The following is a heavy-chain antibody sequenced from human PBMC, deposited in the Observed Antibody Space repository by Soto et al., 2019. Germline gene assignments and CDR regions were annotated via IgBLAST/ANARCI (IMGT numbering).Heavy chain of an antibody. D-gene: IGHD2-15*01. CDR3: AKAPHCSGGSCYHYYMDV. J-gene: IGHJ6*03. V-gene: IGHV3-23*01. CDR1: GFTFSSYA. Sequence: PGGSLRLSCAASGFTFSSYAMSWVRQAPGKGLEWVSAISGSGGSTYYADSVKGRFTISRDNSKNTLYLQMNSLRAEDTAVYYCAKAPHCSGGSCYHYYMDVWGKGTTVTVSS. CDR2: ISGSGGST.